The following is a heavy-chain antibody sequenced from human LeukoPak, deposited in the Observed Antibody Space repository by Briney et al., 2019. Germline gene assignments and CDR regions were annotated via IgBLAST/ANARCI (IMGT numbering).Heavy chain of an antibody. J-gene: IGHJ5*02. CDR1: GYTFTGYY. CDR3: ARDKTRLSSSSRWFDP. CDR2: INPNSGGT. Sequence: ASVKVSCKASGYTFTGYYMHWVRQAPGQGLEWMGWINPNSGGTNYAQEFQGRVTMTRDTSISTAYMELSRLRSDDTAVYYCARDKTRLSSSSRWFDPWGQGTLVTVSS. V-gene: IGHV1-2*02. D-gene: IGHD6-6*01.